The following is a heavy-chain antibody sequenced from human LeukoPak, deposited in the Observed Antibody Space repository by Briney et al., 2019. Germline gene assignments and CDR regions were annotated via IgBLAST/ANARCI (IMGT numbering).Heavy chain of an antibody. D-gene: IGHD5-24*01. CDR2: IYYSGGT. CDR3: ARGDGYNSVGYYFDY. CDR1: GGSISSSSYY. J-gene: IGHJ4*02. Sequence: SETLSLTCTVSGGSISSSSYYWGWIRQPPGKGLEWIGRIYYSGGTYYNPSLKSRATVSVDTSKNQFSLKLSSVTAADTAVYYCARGDGYNSVGYYFDYWGQGTLVTVSS. V-gene: IGHV4-39*01.